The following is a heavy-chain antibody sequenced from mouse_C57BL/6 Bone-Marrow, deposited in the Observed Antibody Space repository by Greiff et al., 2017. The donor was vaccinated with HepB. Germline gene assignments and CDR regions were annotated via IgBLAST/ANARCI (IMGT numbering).Heavy chain of an antibody. CDR2: IWTGGGT. J-gene: IGHJ4*01. CDR1: GFSLTSYA. D-gene: IGHD1-1*01. Sequence: VKVEESGPGLVAPSQSLSITCTVSGFSLTSYAISWVRQPPGKGLEWLGVIWTGGGTNYNSALKSRLSISKDNSKSQVFLKMNSLQTDDTARYYCARGPTVGNYAMDYWGQGTSVTVSS. V-gene: IGHV2-9-1*01. CDR3: ARGPTVGNYAMDY.